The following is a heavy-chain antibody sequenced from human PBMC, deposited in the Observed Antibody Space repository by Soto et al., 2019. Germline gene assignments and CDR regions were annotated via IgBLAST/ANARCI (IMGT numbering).Heavy chain of an antibody. CDR3: ARGPMIDFWSGYKGAHFDY. Sequence: SETLSLTCTVSGGSISSGGYYWSWIRQHPGKGLEWIGYIYYSGSTNYNPSLKSRVTISVDTSKNQFSLKLSSVTAADTAVYYCARGPMIDFWSGYKGAHFDYWGQGTLVTVSS. V-gene: IGHV4-61*08. D-gene: IGHD3-3*01. J-gene: IGHJ4*02. CDR1: GGSISSGGYY. CDR2: IYYSGST.